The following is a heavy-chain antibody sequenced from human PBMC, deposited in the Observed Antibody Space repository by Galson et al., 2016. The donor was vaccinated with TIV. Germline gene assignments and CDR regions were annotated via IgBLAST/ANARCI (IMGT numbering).Heavy chain of an antibody. V-gene: IGHV4-30-4*08. J-gene: IGHJ6*03. CDR1: GASLASDEYH. CDR2: IHYSGTT. D-gene: IGHD3-22*01. Sequence: TLSLTCTVSGASLASDEYHWTWIRQPPGKGLEWIGNIHYSGTTYYKASLKSRVTISVGTSKSEFSLTLRSVTAADTAVYYCARDTSYYDSANYRDEQPYYDFMDVWGMGTTVTVSS. CDR3: ARDTSYYDSANYRDEQPYYDFMDV.